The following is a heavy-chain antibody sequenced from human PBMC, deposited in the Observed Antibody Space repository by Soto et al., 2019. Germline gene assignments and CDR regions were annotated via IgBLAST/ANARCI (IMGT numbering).Heavy chain of an antibody. D-gene: IGHD6-19*01. CDR3: ARVLRGRSGWFEHWFDP. CDR1: GFTFSSYW. Sequence: GGSLRLSCAASGFTFSSYWMHWVRQAPGKGLVWVSRINSDGSSTSYADSVKGRFTISRDNAKNTLYLQMNSLRAEDTAVYYCARVLRGRSGWFEHWFDPWGQGTLVTVSS. J-gene: IGHJ5*02. V-gene: IGHV3-74*01. CDR2: INSDGSST.